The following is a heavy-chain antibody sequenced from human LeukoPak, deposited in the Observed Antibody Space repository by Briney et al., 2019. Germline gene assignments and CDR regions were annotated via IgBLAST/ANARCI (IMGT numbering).Heavy chain of an antibody. V-gene: IGHV3-30*04. Sequence: GRSLRLSCAASGFTFSSYAMHWVRQAPGKGLEWVAVISYDGSNKYYADSVKGRFTISRDNSKNTLYLQMNSLRAEDTAVYYCARNRDYVWGMDYWGQGTLVTVSS. J-gene: IGHJ4*02. CDR1: GFTFSSYA. CDR3: ARNRDYVWGMDY. D-gene: IGHD3-16*01. CDR2: ISYDGSNK.